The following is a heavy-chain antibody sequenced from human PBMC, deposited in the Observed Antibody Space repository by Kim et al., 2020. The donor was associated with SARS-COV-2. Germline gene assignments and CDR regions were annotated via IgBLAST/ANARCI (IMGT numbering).Heavy chain of an antibody. CDR2: IIPIFGTA. V-gene: IGHV1-69*13. Sequence: SVKVSCKASGGTFSSYAISWVRQAPGQGLEWMGGIIPIFGTANYAQKFQGRVTITADESTSTAYMELSSLRSEDTAVYYCARDPATIFGVNGMDVWGQGTTVTGSS. D-gene: IGHD3-3*01. J-gene: IGHJ6*02. CDR1: GGTFSSYA. CDR3: ARDPATIFGVNGMDV.